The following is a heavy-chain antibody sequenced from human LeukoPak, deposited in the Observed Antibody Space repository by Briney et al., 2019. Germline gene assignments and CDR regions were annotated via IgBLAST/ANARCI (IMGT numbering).Heavy chain of an antibody. CDR2: IDYSGST. CDR1: GDSSSNSIYY. D-gene: IGHD6-19*01. V-gene: IGHV4-39*07. J-gene: IGHJ4*02. CDR3: AREYTLYRSGWFLDY. Sequence: SETLSLTCTVSGDSSSNSIYYWGWIRQPPGRGLEWIGSIDYSGSTYYNPSLKSRATISIDMSKNQFSLRLSSVTATDTAVYYCAREYTLYRSGWFLDYWGQGTVVTVSS.